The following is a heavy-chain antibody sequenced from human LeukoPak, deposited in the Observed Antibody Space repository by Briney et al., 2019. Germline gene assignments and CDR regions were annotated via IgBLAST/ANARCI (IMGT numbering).Heavy chain of an antibody. CDR3: ARRSHHYGPSFYYYGMDV. Sequence: GGSLRLSCAASGFTFSSYSMNWVRQAPGKGLEWVSYISSSSSTIYYADSVKGRFTISRDNAKNSLYLQMNSLRAEDTAVYYCARRSHHYGPSFYYYGMDVWAKGPRSPSR. J-gene: IGHJ6*02. D-gene: IGHD3-10*01. V-gene: IGHV3-48*01. CDR1: GFTFSSYS. CDR2: ISSSSSTI.